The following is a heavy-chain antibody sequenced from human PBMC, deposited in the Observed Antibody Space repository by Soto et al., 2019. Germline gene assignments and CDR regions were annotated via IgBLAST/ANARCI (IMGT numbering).Heavy chain of an antibody. CDR1: EFTFSDYY. CDR2: ISGIGTTT. CDR3: ARGGHARPVDV. V-gene: IGHV3-11*01. Sequence: QVQLVESGGGLVKPGGSLRLSCTTSEFTFSDYYMTWIRQAPGKGLEWVSYISGIGTTTYYADSVKSRFTISRDNAKNSLYLQMNSLRAQDTAVYYCARGGHARPVDVWAQGTTVTVSS. J-gene: IGHJ6*02.